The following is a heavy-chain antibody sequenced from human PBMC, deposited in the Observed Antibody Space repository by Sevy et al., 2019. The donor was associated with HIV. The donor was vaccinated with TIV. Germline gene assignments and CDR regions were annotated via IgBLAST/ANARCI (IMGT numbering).Heavy chain of an antibody. CDR2: MYYDGSA. J-gene: IGHJ4*02. CDR1: GGSISSGSYY. CDR3: ARSEDSAMIDY. V-gene: IGHV4-39*01. Sequence: SETLSLTCTVSGGSISSGSYYWGWIRQPPGKGLEWIGTMYYDGSAYYNPSLQSRVSMSVDTSKNQFSLNLSSLTAADTAVYFCARSEDSAMIDYWGQGTLVTVSS. D-gene: IGHD5-18*01.